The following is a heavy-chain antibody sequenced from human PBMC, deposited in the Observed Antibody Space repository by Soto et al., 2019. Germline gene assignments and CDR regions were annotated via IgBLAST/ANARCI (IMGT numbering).Heavy chain of an antibody. CDR1: GFTVSSNY. CDR3: ARDSTGQWPVDY. Sequence: EVQLVESGGGLIQPGGSLRLSCAASGFTVSSNYMSWVRQAPGKGLEWVSIIYSDGRTYYAHSVKGRFTISRDNSKNTLVLQMNSLRAEDTAVYYCARDSTGQWPVDYWGQGTLVTVSS. D-gene: IGHD6-19*01. V-gene: IGHV3-53*01. CDR2: IYSDGRT. J-gene: IGHJ4*02.